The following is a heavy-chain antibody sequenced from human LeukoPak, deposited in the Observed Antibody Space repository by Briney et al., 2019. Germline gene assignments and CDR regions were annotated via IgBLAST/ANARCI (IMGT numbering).Heavy chain of an antibody. D-gene: IGHD6-13*01. V-gene: IGHV3-30-3*01. J-gene: IGHJ6*03. CDR1: GFTFSSYA. Sequence: GRSLRLSSAASGFTFSSYAMHWVRQAPGKWLEWVAVISYDGCNKYYADSVKGRFTISRDNSKNTLYLQMNSLRAEDTAVYYCAKVVAGRPSIAAAAWYYYYYMDVWGKGTTVTVSS. CDR3: AKVVAGRPSIAAAAWYYYYYMDV. CDR2: ISYDGCNK.